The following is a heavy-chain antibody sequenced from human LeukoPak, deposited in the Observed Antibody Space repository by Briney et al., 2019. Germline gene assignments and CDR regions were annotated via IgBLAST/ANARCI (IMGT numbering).Heavy chain of an antibody. J-gene: IGHJ4*02. CDR3: AREVNDILTGYYLFDY. Sequence: PGGSLRLSCAASGFTFSNYWMNWVRQPPGKGLEWIGEINHSGSTNYNPSLKSRVTISVDTSKNQFSLKLSSVTAADTAVYYCAREVNDILTGYYLFDYWGQGTLVTVSS. CDR2: INHSGST. CDR1: GFTFSNYW. V-gene: IGHV4-34*01. D-gene: IGHD3-9*01.